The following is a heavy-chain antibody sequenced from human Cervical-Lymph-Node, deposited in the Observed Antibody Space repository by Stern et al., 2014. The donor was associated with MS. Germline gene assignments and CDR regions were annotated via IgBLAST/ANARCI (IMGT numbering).Heavy chain of an antibody. Sequence: VQLVESGGGVVQPGRSLRLSCAASGFTFSSYAMHWVRQAPGKGLEWVAVVSSDGANTYFADSVKGRFTISRDNSKNTLYLQMNSLKIEDTAIYYCASQIWGQGTMVTVSS. CDR1: GFTFSSYA. CDR2: VSSDGANT. CDR3: ASQI. V-gene: IGHV3-30*01. J-gene: IGHJ3*02.